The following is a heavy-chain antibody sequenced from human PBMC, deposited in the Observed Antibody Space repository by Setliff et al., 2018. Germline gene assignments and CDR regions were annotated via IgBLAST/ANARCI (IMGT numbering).Heavy chain of an antibody. V-gene: IGHV4-39*01. J-gene: IGHJ4*02. D-gene: IGHD3-10*01. Sequence: PSETLSLTCTVSGGSISSSTYHWHWIRQPPGKGLEWIGTFYGSGTTNYNPSLKSRATISVDTSKNQFSLNLSSVTAADTAVYYCAKRHYPYYLDYWGQGTLVTVSS. CDR3: AKRHYPYYLDY. CDR1: GGSISSSTYH. CDR2: FYGSGTT.